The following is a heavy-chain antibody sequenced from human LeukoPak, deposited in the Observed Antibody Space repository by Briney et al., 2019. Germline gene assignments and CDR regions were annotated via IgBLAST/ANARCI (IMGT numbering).Heavy chain of an antibody. CDR3: AREYSSSWYGVDY. Sequence: GGSLRLSCAASGFTFSSYEMNWVRQAPGKGLEWVSYISSSGSTIYYADSVKGRFTISRDNAKNSLYLQMNSLRAEDTAVYYCAREYSSSWYGVDYWGQGTLVTVSS. V-gene: IGHV3-48*03. CDR2: ISSSGSTI. D-gene: IGHD6-13*01. CDR1: GFTFSSYE. J-gene: IGHJ4*02.